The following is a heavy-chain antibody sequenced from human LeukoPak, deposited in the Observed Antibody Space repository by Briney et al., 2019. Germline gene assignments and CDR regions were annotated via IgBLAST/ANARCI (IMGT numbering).Heavy chain of an antibody. Sequence: SETLSLTCAVSGGSISNYYWSWIRQPPGKGLEWIGYISYSGSTDYNPSLKSRVTLSVDSSKSQFSLKLSSVTAADTAVYYCARGYDYIWGSYRYGFDYWGQGTLVTVSS. V-gene: IGHV4-59*12. J-gene: IGHJ4*02. CDR3: ARGYDYIWGSYRYGFDY. CDR2: ISYSGST. CDR1: GGSISNYY. D-gene: IGHD3-16*02.